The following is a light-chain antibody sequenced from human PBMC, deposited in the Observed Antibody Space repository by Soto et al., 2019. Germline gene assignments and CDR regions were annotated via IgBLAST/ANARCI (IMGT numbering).Light chain of an antibody. CDR3: SSYAGSNKV. V-gene: IGLV2-8*01. Sequence: QSALTQPPSASGSPGQSVTISFTGTSSDVGGYNYVSWYQQHPGKAPKLMIYEVNKRPSGVPDRFSGSKSGNTASLTVSGLQADDEADYYCSSYAGSNKVFGGGTKLTVL. CDR2: EVN. CDR1: SSDVGGYNY. J-gene: IGLJ3*02.